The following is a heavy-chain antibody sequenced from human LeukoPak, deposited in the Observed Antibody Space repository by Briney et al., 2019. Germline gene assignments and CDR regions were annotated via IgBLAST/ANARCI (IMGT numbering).Heavy chain of an antibody. CDR3: ARDRYCSSTSCRYYYYYGMDV. V-gene: IGHV1-18*01. Sequence: GASVKVSCKASGYTFTSYGISWVRQAPRQGLEWMGWISAYNGNTNYAQKLQGRVTMATDTSTSTAYMELRSLRSDDTAVYYCARDRYCSSTSCRYYYYYGMDVWGQGTTVTVSS. CDR1: GYTFTSYG. D-gene: IGHD2-2*01. J-gene: IGHJ6*02. CDR2: ISAYNGNT.